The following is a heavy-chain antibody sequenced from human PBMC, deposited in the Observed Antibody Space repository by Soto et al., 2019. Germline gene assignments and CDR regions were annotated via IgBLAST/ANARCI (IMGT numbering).Heavy chain of an antibody. V-gene: IGHV3-74*01. CDR3: MRSSFGCFDY. J-gene: IGHJ4*02. D-gene: IGHD3-16*01. CDR2: LNYDGSET. CDR1: GFTLSHYW. Sequence: VQLLESGGGLVQPGGTLTLSCAASGFTLSHYWMHWVRQVPGRGLVWVARLNYDGSETHYADSVRGRFAISRDNAKNTVYLQMSNMRAEDTAIYYCMRSSFGCFDYWGRGTLVTVSS.